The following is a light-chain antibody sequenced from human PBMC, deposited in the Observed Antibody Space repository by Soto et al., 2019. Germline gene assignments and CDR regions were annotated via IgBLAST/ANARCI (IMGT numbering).Light chain of an antibody. J-gene: IGKJ3*01. CDR1: QSVSSSY. V-gene: IGKV3-20*01. CDR2: GTS. CDR3: QQSGSSLFT. Sequence: EIVLTQSPGTLSLSPGERATLSCRASQSVSSSYLAWYQQRPGQAPRLLIYGTSSRATGIPDRFSGSGSGTDFTLTISRLEPEDSAVYYCQQSGSSLFTFRPGTRVDVK.